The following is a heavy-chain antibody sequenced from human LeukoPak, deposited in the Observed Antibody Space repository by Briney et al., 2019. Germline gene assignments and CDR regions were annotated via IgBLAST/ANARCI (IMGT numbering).Heavy chain of an antibody. V-gene: IGHV3-23*01. D-gene: IGHD2-21*02. CDR1: GLTASHNVNNA. Sequence: PGGSLRLSCAASGLTASHNVNNAMSWVRQAPGKGLEWVSAISGSGGSTYYADSVKGRFTISRDNSKNTLYLQMNSLRAEDTAVYYCAKFRTAFVVVTAIVYWGQGTLVTVSS. CDR2: ISGSGGST. CDR3: AKFRTAFVVVTAIVY. J-gene: IGHJ4*02.